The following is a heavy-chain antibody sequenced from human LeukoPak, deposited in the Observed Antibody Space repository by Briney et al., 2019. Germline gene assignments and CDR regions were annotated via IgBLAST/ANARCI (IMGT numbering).Heavy chain of an antibody. J-gene: IGHJ6*02. CDR1: GGSFRGYY. D-gene: IGHD2-15*01. CDR2: INHSGST. CDR3: AREGIVGFYGMDV. V-gene: IGHV4-34*01. Sequence: SETLSLTCAVYGGSFRGYYWSWIRQPPGKGLEWIGEINHSGSTNYNPSLKSRVTISVDTSKNQFSLKLSSVTAADTAVYYCAREGIVGFYGMDVWGQGTTVTVSS.